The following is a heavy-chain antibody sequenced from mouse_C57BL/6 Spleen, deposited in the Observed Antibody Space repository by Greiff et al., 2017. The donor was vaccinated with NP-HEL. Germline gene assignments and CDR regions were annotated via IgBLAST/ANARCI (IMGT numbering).Heavy chain of an antibody. J-gene: IGHJ2*01. V-gene: IGHV1-22*01. CDR1: GYTFTDYN. Sequence: EVQLQESGPELVKPGASVKMSCKASGYTFTDYNMHWVKQSHGKSLEWIGYINPNNGGTSYNQKFKGKATLTVNKSSSTAYMELRSLTSEESAVYYCASKGYYTGFDYWGQGTTLTVSS. D-gene: IGHD2-12*01. CDR3: ASKGYYTGFDY. CDR2: INPNNGGT.